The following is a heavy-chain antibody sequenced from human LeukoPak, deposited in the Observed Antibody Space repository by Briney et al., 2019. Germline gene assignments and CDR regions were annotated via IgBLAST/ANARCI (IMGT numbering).Heavy chain of an antibody. CDR3: ASWVAGPYYFDY. CDR2: INGDETST. J-gene: IGHJ4*02. CDR1: GFTFSSHW. D-gene: IGHD6-19*01. V-gene: IGHV3-74*01. Sequence: QTGGSLRLSCAASGFTFSSHWMHWARQAPGKGLVWVSRINGDETSTAYADSVKGRFTISRDNAKNVLYLQMNSLRAEDTALYYCASWVAGPYYFDYWGQGTLVTVSS.